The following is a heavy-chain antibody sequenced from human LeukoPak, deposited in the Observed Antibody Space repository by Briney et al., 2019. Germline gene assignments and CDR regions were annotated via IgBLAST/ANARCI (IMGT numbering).Heavy chain of an antibody. J-gene: IGHJ4*02. CDR3: ARETGSGAAGTVYFDY. Sequence: SVKVSCKASGGTFSSYAISWVRQAPGQGLEWMGGIIPIFGTANYAQKFQGRVTITADKSTSTAYMELSSLRSEDTAVYYCARETGSGAAGTVYFDYWGQGTLVTVSS. V-gene: IGHV1-69*06. CDR1: GGTFSSYA. CDR2: IIPIFGTA. D-gene: IGHD6-13*01.